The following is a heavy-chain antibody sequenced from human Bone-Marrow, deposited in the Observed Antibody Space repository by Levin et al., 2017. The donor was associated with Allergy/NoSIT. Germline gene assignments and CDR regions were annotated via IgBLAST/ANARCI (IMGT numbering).Heavy chain of an antibody. CDR3: ASWAMYHYDRSAFDYFYYAMDV. Sequence: LSLTCAASGILFSSYDMNWVRQAPGKGLEWVSSISAGGNYIYYADSAKGRFTISRDNAKNSLFLQMNSLRAEDTAVYYCASWAMYHYDRSAFDYFYYAMDVWGQGTTVTVSS. V-gene: IGHV3-21*01. D-gene: IGHD3-22*01. CDR1: GILFSSYD. CDR2: ISAGGNYI. J-gene: IGHJ6*02.